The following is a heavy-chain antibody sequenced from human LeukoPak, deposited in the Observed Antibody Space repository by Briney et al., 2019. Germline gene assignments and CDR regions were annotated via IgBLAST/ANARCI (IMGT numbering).Heavy chain of an antibody. CDR1: GFTFSSYE. CDR3: ARLYDSSGYYRDYYYGMDV. Sequence: GGSLRLSCAASGFTFSSYEMNWVRQAPGKGLEWVSYISSSGSTTYYADSVKGRFTISRDNAKNSLYLQMNSLRAEDTAVYYCARLYDSSGYYRDYYYGMDVWGQGTTVTVSS. D-gene: IGHD3-22*01. J-gene: IGHJ6*02. CDR2: ISSSGSTT. V-gene: IGHV3-48*03.